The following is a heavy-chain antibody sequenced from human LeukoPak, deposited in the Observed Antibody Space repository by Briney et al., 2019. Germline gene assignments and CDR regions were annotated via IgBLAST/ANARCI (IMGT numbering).Heavy chain of an antibody. D-gene: IGHD4-23*01. Sequence: GGSLRLSCAASGFTFSSYGMHWVRQAPGKGLEWVAVIWYDGSNKYYADSVKGRFTISRDNSKNTLYLQMNSLRAEDTAVYYCAREAVVTPGAFDIWGQGTMATVSS. CDR1: GFTFSSYG. CDR2: IWYDGSNK. V-gene: IGHV3-33*01. J-gene: IGHJ3*02. CDR3: AREAVVTPGAFDI.